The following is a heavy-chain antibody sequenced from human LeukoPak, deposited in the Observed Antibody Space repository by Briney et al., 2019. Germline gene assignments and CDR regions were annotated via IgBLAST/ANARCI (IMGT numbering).Heavy chain of an antibody. J-gene: IGHJ6*03. Sequence: PGGSLRLSXAASGFTFDDYAMNWVRQAPGKGLEWVSGINWNGGSTYYRDSVKGRFTISRDNAKNSLYLQMNSLRAEDTALYYCARDRVAAAGEDDYYYYMDVWGKRTTVTVSS. V-gene: IGHV3-20*04. CDR2: INWNGGST. D-gene: IGHD6-13*01. CDR3: ARDRVAAAGEDDYYYYMDV. CDR1: GFTFDDYA.